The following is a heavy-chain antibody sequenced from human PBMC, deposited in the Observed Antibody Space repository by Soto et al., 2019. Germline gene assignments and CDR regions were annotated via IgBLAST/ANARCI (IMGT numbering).Heavy chain of an antibody. J-gene: IGHJ4*02. D-gene: IGHD6-19*01. CDR3: AGGTPAVAGRTAADF. CDR1: GGSFSHFY. Sequence: SETLSLTCSVSGGSFSHFYWSWIRQPPGKGLEWIGYIYNNGNTKYNPSLKSRVTISEDTSKNQFSLTVTSVTPADTAVYFCAGGTPAVAGRTAADFWGQGTLVTVSS. CDR2: IYNNGNT. V-gene: IGHV4-59*01.